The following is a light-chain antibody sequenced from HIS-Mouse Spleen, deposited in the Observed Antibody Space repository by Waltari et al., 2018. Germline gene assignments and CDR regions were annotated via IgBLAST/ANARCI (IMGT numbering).Light chain of an antibody. V-gene: IGLV2-23*01. CDR3: CSYAGSSTVV. J-gene: IGLJ2*01. CDR1: SRAVGGYNL. Sequence: QSALTQPASVSRSPGQSIPISCTGTSRAVGGYNLVSWYQQHPGKAPKLMIYEGSKRPSGVSNRFSGSKSGNTASLTISGLQAEDEADYYCCSYAGSSTVVFGGGTKLTVL. CDR2: EGS.